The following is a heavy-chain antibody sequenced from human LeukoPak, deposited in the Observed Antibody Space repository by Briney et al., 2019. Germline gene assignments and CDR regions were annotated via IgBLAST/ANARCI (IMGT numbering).Heavy chain of an antibody. Sequence: PGGSLRLSCAVSGFTFSRYSMNWVRQAPGKGLQWVSSISSGSSNIYYADSVKGRFTISRDNGKNSLYLQMNSPRADDTAVYYCAMSIVGATIMNYWGQGTLVTVSS. CDR2: ISSGSSNI. CDR3: AMSIVGATIMNY. D-gene: IGHD1-26*01. J-gene: IGHJ4*02. V-gene: IGHV3-21*01. CDR1: GFTFSRYS.